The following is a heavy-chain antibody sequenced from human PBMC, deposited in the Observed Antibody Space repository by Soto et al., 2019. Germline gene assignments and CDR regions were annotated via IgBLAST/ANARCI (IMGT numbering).Heavy chain of an antibody. Sequence: EVPLLESGGGLVQPGGSLRLSCAASGFTFSTYAMIWVRQAPGKGLEWVSVITGSGGSTYYADSVKGRFTISRDTSKKTLFRQVHSLRAEDTAVYYCAKDRYGDYGGIDYWGQGSMFTVSS. D-gene: IGHD4-17*01. V-gene: IGHV3-23*01. CDR3: AKDRYGDYGGIDY. CDR1: GFTFSTYA. J-gene: IGHJ4*02. CDR2: ITGSGGST.